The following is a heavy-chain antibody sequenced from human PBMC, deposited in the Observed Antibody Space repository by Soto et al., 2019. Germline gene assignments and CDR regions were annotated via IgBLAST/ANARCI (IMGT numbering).Heavy chain of an antibody. CDR2: VSIGGST. V-gene: IGHV3-23*01. CDR1: GFTFSSYA. D-gene: IGHD2-15*01. J-gene: IGHJ4*02. CDR3: AKRRGAGGHFDY. Sequence: DVQLLESGGGLVQPDGSLRLSCAASGFTFSSYAMGWVRQGPGKGLEWVAVVSIGGSTHYADSVRGRFTISRDNSKNTLSLQMHSLTAEDTDVYFCAKRRGAGGHFDYWGQGALVTVSS.